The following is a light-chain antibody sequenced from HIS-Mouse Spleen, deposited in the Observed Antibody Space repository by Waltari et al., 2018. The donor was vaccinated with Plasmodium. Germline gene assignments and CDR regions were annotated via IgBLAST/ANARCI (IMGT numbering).Light chain of an antibody. Sequence: AIWMTQSPSLLSASTGDRVTISCRMSQVISSYLACDQQKPRNASELLFYAASTLQSGVQARCNGSGSGTEFTLTIICLQSEDFATYYCHQYYSFPQSFGQGTKGEIK. CDR2: AAS. V-gene: IGKV1D-8*02. CDR3: HQYYSFPQS. CDR1: QVISSY. J-gene: IGKJ1*01.